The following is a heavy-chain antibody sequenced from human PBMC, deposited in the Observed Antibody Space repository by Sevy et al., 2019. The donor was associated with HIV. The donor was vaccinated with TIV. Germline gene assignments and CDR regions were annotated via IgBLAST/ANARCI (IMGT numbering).Heavy chain of an antibody. CDR2: ISSGSSYI. D-gene: IGHD3-22*01. J-gene: IGHJ4*02. CDR3: ARSLDYYDSSGANDY. V-gene: IGHV3-21*01. Sequence: LSLTCAASGFTFSYYTMKWVRQAPGKGLEWVSSISSGSSYISYGESVKGRFTISRDNAKNSLFLQMNSLRAEDTAVYYCARSLDYYDSSGANDYWGQGTLVTVSS. CDR1: GFTFSYYT.